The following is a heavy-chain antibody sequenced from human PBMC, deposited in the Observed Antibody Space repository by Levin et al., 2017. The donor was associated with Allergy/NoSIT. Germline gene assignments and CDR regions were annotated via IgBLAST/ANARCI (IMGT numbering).Heavy chain of an antibody. CDR1: GFTFSSYW. CDR2: IKQDGSEK. J-gene: IGHJ5*02. D-gene: IGHD4-17*01. CDR3: ARELAPYGDYAWFDP. V-gene: IGHV3-7*01. Sequence: GGSLRLSCAASGFTFSSYWMSWVRQAPGKGLEWVANIKQDGSEKYYVDSVKGRFTISRDNAKNSLYLQMNSLRAEDTAVYYCARELAPYGDYAWFDPWGQGTLVTVSS.